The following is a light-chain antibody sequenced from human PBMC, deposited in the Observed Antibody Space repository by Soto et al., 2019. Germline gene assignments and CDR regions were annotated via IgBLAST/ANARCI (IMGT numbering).Light chain of an antibody. V-gene: IGKV3-20*01. CDR3: QQYHNSLWT. CDR1: QSVSSSY. J-gene: IGKJ1*01. CDR2: GAS. Sequence: EIVLTQSPATLSLSPGERGTLSCRASQSVSSSYLAWYQQKPGQAPRLLIYGASIRATGIPDRFSGSGSGTDFNLTISRLETEDFAVYYCQQYHNSLWTFGQGTKVDIK.